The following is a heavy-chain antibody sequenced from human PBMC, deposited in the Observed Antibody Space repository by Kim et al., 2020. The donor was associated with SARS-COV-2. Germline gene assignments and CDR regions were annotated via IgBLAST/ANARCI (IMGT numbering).Heavy chain of an antibody. Sequence: YAQKFQGRVTMTRDTSTSTVYMELSSLRSEDTAVYYCARAQTPTKVVGDYWGQGTLVTVSS. CDR3: ARAQTPTKVVGDY. D-gene: IGHD3-22*01. J-gene: IGHJ4*02. V-gene: IGHV1-46*01.